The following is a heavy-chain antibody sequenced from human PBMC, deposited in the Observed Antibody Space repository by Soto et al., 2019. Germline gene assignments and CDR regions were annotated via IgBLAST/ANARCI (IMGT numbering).Heavy chain of an antibody. J-gene: IGHJ4*02. V-gene: IGHV3-23*01. Sequence: EVQLLESGGGLVQPGGSLRLSCAASGFTFSSYAMSWVRQAPGKGLEWVSAISGSGGSTYYADSVKGRFTISSDNSTNTLYLQMNSLRAEDTAVYYCAKEVEWLGRLAYWGQGTLVTVSS. CDR1: GFTFSSYA. CDR2: ISGSGGST. D-gene: IGHD6-19*01. CDR3: AKEVEWLGRLAY.